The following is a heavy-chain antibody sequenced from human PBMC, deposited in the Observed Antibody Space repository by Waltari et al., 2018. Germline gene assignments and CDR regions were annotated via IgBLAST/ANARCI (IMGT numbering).Heavy chain of an antibody. CDR1: GFTFSSYW. V-gene: IGHV3-7*01. D-gene: IGHD6-19*01. Sequence: VQLVESGGGLVQPGGSLRLSCAASGFTFSSYWMSWVRQAPGKGLEWVANIKQDGSENYYVDSVKGRFTFSRDNAKNSLYLQMNSLRAEDTAVYYCARPYASGWYINFDYWGQGTLVTVSS. CDR3: ARPYASGWYINFDY. CDR2: IKQDGSEN. J-gene: IGHJ4*02.